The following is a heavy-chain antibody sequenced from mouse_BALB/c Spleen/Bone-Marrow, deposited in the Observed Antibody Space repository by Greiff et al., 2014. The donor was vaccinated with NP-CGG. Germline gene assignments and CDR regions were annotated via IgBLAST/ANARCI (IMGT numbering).Heavy chain of an antibody. V-gene: IGHV1S130*01. CDR3: ARHHRYAYYFDY. D-gene: IGHD2-14*01. CDR2: IHPNSDNT. Sequence: QVQLQQSGSVLVRPGASVKLSCKASGYTFTSSWMRWAKQRPGQGLEWIGEIHPNSDNTNYNEKFKGKATLTVDTSSSTTYVDLSSLTSKDSAVYYCARHHRYAYYFDYWGQGTTLTVSS. CDR1: GYTFTSSW. J-gene: IGHJ2*01.